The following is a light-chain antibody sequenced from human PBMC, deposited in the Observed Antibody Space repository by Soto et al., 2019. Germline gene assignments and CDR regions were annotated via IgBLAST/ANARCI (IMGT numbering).Light chain of an antibody. CDR3: SSYTTSGTYV. CDR1: NRDVGSYNL. Sequence: QSALTQPASVSGSPGQSITIACTGTNRDVGSYNLVSWYQQRPGEAPKLIISEVRNRPSGISYRFTGSKSGNTASLTISGLQAEDEADYYCSSYTTSGTYVFGTGTKLTVL. J-gene: IGLJ1*01. CDR2: EVR. V-gene: IGLV2-14*01.